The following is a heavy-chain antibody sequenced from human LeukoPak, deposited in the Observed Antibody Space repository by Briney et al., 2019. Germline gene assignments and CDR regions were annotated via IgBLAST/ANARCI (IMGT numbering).Heavy chain of an antibody. D-gene: IGHD3-10*01. J-gene: IGHJ4*02. V-gene: IGHV3-30*02. CDR2: IRYDGSNK. CDR3: AKDTSSGSYILDY. Sequence: GGSLRLSCAASGFTFSSYVMHWVRQAPGKGLEWVAFIRYDGSNKYYADSVKGRFTISRDNSKNTLYLQMNSLRAEDTAVYYCAKDTSSGSYILDYWGQGTLVTVSS. CDR1: GFTFSSYV.